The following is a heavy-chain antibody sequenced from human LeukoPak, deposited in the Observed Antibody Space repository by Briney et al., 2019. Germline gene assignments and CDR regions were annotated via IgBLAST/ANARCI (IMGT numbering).Heavy chain of an antibody. CDR3: AQHGRYDFWSGYRN. J-gene: IGHJ4*02. D-gene: IGHD3-3*01. V-gene: IGHV4-59*01. Sequence: SGPTLVRPSETLSLTCTVSGGSISSYYWSWIRQPPGKGLEWIGYIYYSGSTNYNPSLKSRVTISVDTSKNQFSLKLSSVTAADTAVYYCAQHGRYDFWSGYRNWGQGTLVTVSS. CDR1: GGSISSYY. CDR2: IYYSGST.